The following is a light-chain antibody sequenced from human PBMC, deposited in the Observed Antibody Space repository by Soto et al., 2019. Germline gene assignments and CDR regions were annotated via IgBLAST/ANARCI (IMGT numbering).Light chain of an antibody. J-gene: IGKJ3*01. CDR1: QSVSSSY. CDR3: QQYGSSRVT. Sequence: EIVLTQSPGTLSLSPGERATLSCRASQSVSSSYLAWYQQKPGQAPRLLIYGASSRATGIPDRFSGSGSGTDFTLTISRLEPEDFAVYYCQQYGSSRVTFGPGTKVDLK. CDR2: GAS. V-gene: IGKV3-20*01.